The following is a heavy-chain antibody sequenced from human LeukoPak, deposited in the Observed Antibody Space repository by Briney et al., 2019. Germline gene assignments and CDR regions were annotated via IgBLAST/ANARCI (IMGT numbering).Heavy chain of an antibody. CDR1: GGTFSSYA. J-gene: IGHJ5*02. CDR2: IISILGIA. CDR3: ARDPDCSSTSCYARNNWFDP. D-gene: IGHD2-2*01. V-gene: IGHV1-69*04. Sequence: ASVKVSCKASGGTFSSYAISWVRQAPGQGLEWMGRIISILGIANYAQKFQGRVTITADKSTSTAYMELSSLRSEDTAVYYCARDPDCSSTSCYARNNWFDPWGQGTLVTVSS.